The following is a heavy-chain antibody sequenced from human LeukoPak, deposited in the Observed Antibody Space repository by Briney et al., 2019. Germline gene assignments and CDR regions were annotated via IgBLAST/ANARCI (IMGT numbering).Heavy chain of an antibody. V-gene: IGHV3-23*01. CDR2: ISGGCATT. Sequence: PGGSLRLSCAASGFTFSSYAMRWVRQAPGKGLEGVSDISGGCATTIYADSVKGRFAISRDNSKNTLFLEMNSLRVDDTAVYYCARDYRSGAPDFLDSWGQGTLVTVSS. D-gene: IGHD1-14*01. CDR1: GFTFSSYA. J-gene: IGHJ4*02. CDR3: ARDYRSGAPDFLDS.